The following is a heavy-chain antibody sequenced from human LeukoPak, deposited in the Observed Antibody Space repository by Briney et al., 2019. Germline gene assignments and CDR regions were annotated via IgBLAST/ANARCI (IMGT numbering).Heavy chain of an antibody. Sequence: PGGSLRLSCAASGFTFSSYSMNWVRQAPGKGLEWVSHISSSSGTIYYADSVKGRFTISRDNAKNSLYLQMNRLRAEDTAVYYCAKDMGSSGSVQYFDYWGQGTLVTVSS. CDR2: ISSSSGTI. CDR1: GFTFSSYS. D-gene: IGHD3-22*01. J-gene: IGHJ4*02. CDR3: AKDMGSSGSVQYFDY. V-gene: IGHV3-48*01.